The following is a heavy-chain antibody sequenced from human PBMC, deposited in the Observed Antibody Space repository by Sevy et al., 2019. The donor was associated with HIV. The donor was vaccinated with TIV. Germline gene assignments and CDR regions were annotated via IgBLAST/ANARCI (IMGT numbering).Heavy chain of an antibody. Sequence: GGSLRLSCAASGFTFSTYAMSWVRQAPGKGLEWVSAISGSGGSTYYAHSMEGRFIISRDKSKNTLYLQMNSLRAEDTAVYYCAKGDSTFYGLDVWGQGTTVTVSS. CDR1: GFTFSTYA. CDR2: ISGSGGST. J-gene: IGHJ6*02. V-gene: IGHV3-23*01. D-gene: IGHD6-13*01. CDR3: AKGDSTFYGLDV.